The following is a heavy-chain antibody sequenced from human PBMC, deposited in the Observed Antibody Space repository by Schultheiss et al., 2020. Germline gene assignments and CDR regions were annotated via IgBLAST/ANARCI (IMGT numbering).Heavy chain of an antibody. J-gene: IGHJ6*02. V-gene: IGHV1-58*01. D-gene: IGHD1-26*01. Sequence: SVKVSCKASGFTFTSSAVQWVRQARGQRLEWIGWIVVGSGNTNYAQKFQERVTITRDMSTSTAYMELSSLRSEDTAVYYCAADREVGIYYYYGMDVWGQGTTVTVSS. CDR2: IVVGSGNT. CDR3: AADREVGIYYYYGMDV. CDR1: GFTFTSSA.